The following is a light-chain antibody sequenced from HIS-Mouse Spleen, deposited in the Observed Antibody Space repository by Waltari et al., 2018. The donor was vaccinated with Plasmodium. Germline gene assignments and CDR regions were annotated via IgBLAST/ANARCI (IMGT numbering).Light chain of an antibody. CDR2: GAS. Sequence: EIVLTQSPGTLSLSPGERATLSCRASQSVSSSYLAWYQQKPGQAPRLLIYGASSRATGIPDRVSGSGSGTDFTLTSSRLEPEDFAVYYCQQYGSSGTFGQGTKVEIK. CDR1: QSVSSSY. J-gene: IGKJ1*01. CDR3: QQYGSSGT. V-gene: IGKV3-20*01.